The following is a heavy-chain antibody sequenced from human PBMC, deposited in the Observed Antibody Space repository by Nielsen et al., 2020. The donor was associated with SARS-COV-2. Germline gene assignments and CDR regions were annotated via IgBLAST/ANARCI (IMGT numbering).Heavy chain of an antibody. D-gene: IGHD7-27*01. CDR2: IYTDGST. CDR3: ARDNWGRMDV. CDR1: VFTISSSF. J-gene: IGHJ6*04. Sequence: GGSLRLSCGASVFTISSSFMSWVRQAAGKVLDCVSVIYTDGSTSHADSVKGRFTISRDNSKNTLYLQMNSLRAEDTAVYYCARDNWGRMDVWGKGTTVTVSS. V-gene: IGHV3-66*01.